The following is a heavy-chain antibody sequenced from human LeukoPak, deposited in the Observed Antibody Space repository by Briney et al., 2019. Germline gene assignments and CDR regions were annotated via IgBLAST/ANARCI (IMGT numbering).Heavy chain of an antibody. CDR2: LFRADDK. D-gene: IGHD3-22*01. J-gene: IGHJ4*02. CDR3: AHRRSGYDWNHGDFDY. Sequence: SGSALVKPTQTLTLNCFLSGFSLTTRPLGVGWIRQPPGKALGWLVVLFRADDKRYNPSLMTRLTVTTATSKNQVVLIMTNMDPVDTATYYCAHRRSGYDWNHGDFDYWGQGTLVTVSS. CDR1: GFSLTTRPLG. V-gene: IGHV2-5*02.